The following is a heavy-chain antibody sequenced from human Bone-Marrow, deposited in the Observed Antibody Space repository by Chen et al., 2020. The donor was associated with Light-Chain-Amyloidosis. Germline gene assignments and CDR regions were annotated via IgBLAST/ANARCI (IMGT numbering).Heavy chain of an antibody. CDR1: GFTFRTYG. CDR2: ISYDGNNQ. J-gene: IGHJ6*02. Sequence: QVQLVESGGGVVQPGKSLRLSCAASGFTFRTYGMHWVRQAPGKGLGWVALISYDGNNQYYSDSVKGRFTISRDNSKNTVYLQMNSLRLEDTALYYCAKDLQTYGDYDYYYYGLDVWGQGTAVTVSS. D-gene: IGHD4-17*01. V-gene: IGHV3-30*18. CDR3: AKDLQTYGDYDYYYYGLDV.